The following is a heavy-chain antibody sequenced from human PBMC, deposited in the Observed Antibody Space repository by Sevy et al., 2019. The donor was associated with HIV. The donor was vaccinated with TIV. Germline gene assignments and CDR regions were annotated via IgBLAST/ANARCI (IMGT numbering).Heavy chain of an antibody. J-gene: IGHJ3*02. CDR2: IYSGGTP. Sequence: GGSLRLSCAASGFGVSRSAMNWVRQAPGKGLEWVSAIYSGGTPYYADSVKVRFTISRDNPKNTLYLQMNSLSPEDTAVYYCARRLGAVDDAFDIWGQGTMVTVSS. D-gene: IGHD1-26*01. CDR1: GFGVSRSA. V-gene: IGHV3-53*01. CDR3: ARRLGAVDDAFDI.